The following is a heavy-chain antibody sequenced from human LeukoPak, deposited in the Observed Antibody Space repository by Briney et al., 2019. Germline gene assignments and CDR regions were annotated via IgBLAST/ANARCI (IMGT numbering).Heavy chain of an antibody. CDR2: ISYDGSNK. CDR1: GFTFSSYG. V-gene: IGHV3-30*18. J-gene: IGHJ5*02. D-gene: IGHD5-12*01. Sequence: GGSLRLSCAASGFTFSSYGMHWVRQAPGKGLEWVAVISYDGSNKYYAESVKGRFTISRDNSKNTLYLQMNSLRAEDTAVYYCAKDKSGYDYNWFDPWGQGTLVTVSS. CDR3: AKDKSGYDYNWFDP.